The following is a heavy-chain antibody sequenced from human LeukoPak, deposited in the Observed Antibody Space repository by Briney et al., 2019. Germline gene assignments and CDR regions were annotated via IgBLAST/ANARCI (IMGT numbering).Heavy chain of an antibody. CDR2: ISSSSSYI. CDR1: GFTFSSYS. J-gene: IGHJ4*02. Sequence: PGGSLRPSCAASGFTFSSYSMNWVRQAPGKRLEWVSSISSSSSYIYYADSVKGRFTISRDNAKNSLYLQMNSLRAEDTAVYYCARQLGGSSGYYFDYWGQGTLVTVSS. V-gene: IGHV3-21*01. CDR3: ARQLGGSSGYYFDY. D-gene: IGHD3-22*01.